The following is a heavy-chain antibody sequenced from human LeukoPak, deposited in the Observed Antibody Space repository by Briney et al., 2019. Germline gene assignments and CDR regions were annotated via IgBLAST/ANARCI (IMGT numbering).Heavy chain of an antibody. CDR1: GFTFSSYA. Sequence: PGGSLRLSCEASGFTFSSYAMSWVRQAPGKGLEWVSGISGSGGSPYYADSVKGRFTISRDNSKNTVYLQMNSLRAEDTAVYYCARDPGYGAVDYWGQGTLITVSS. CDR3: ARDPGYGAVDY. CDR2: ISGSGGSP. V-gene: IGHV3-23*01. J-gene: IGHJ4*02. D-gene: IGHD5-18*01.